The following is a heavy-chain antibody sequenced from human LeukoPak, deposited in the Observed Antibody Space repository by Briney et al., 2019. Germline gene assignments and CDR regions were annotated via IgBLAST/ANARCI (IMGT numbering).Heavy chain of an antibody. CDR1: GGSFSGYY. CDR2: INHSGST. D-gene: IGHD4-11*01. Sequence: PSETLSLTCAVYGGSFSGYYRSWIRQPPGKGLEWIGEINHSGSTNYNPSLKSRVTISVDTSKNQFSLKLSSVTAADTAVYYCARVNDYSNYDRDYWGQGTLVTVSS. J-gene: IGHJ4*02. CDR3: ARVNDYSNYDRDY. V-gene: IGHV4-34*01.